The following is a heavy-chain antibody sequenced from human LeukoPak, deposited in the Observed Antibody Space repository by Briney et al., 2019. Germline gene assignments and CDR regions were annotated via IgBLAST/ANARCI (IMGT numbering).Heavy chain of an antibody. CDR3: AREILVSDYYYMDV. D-gene: IGHD3-9*01. V-gene: IGHV3-21*01. Sequence: PVQPLDLMSPSMSDIGPHTYYADSVKGRFTISRDNAKNSLYLQMNSLRAEDTAVYYCAREILVSDYYYMDVWGKGTTVTVSS. CDR2: SMSDIGPHT. J-gene: IGHJ6*03.